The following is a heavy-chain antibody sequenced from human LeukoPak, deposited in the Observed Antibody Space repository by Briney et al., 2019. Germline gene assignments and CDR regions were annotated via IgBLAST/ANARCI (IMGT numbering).Heavy chain of an antibody. CDR3: ARERDYDTYFDY. J-gene: IGHJ4*02. D-gene: IGHD3-22*01. CDR1: GFGVSSNH. Sequence: GGSLRLSCAVSGFGVSSNHVAWVRQATGKGLEGVSVRQPGNVSYYADSVKGRFTTSADSSKNSLYLQMNNLRSEDTALYYCARERDYDTYFDYWGQGTLVTVSS. CDR2: RQPGNVS. V-gene: IGHV3-53*01.